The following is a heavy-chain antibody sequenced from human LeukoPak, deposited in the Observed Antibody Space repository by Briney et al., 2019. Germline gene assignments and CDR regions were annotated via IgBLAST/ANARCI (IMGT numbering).Heavy chain of an antibody. V-gene: IGHV1-69*13. CDR2: IIPIFDTA. CDR3: ARISLGAIWGYYYGMDV. Sequence: ASVKVSCKASGYTFTDYYMHWVRQAPGQGLEWMGGIIPIFDTADYARKFQGRVTITADESTSTAYMELSSLRSEDTAVFYCARISLGAIWGYYYGMDVWGQGTTVTVSS. D-gene: IGHD1-26*01. CDR1: GYTFTDYY. J-gene: IGHJ6*02.